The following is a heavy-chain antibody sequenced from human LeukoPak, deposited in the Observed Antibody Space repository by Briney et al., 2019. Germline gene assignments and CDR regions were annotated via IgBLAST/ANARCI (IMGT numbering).Heavy chain of an antibody. V-gene: IGHV3-53*01. Sequence: AGGSLRLSCAASGFIVSGDFMSWVRQAPGKGLEWVSVIYSGGSTYYADSVKGRFTISRDNSKNTLYLQMNSLRAEDTAVYYCATSILYGYDYWGQGTLVTVSS. J-gene: IGHJ4*02. D-gene: IGHD5-18*01. CDR3: ATSILYGYDY. CDR1: GFIVSGDF. CDR2: IYSGGST.